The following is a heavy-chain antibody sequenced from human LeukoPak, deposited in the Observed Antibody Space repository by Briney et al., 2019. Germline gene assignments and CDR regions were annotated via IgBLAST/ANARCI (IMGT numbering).Heavy chain of an antibody. CDR3: ARDRYGDGFAHFDF. CDR1: GYTFTSHA. Sequence: ASVKVSCKASGYTFTSHAMHWVRRAPGQGLEWMGWITPSGGTNYPQKFQGRVAITRDTSITTAYMDLSRLTSDDTAVYYCARDRYGDGFAHFDFWGQGALVTVSS. D-gene: IGHD5-24*01. CDR2: ITPSGGT. J-gene: IGHJ4*02. V-gene: IGHV1-2*02.